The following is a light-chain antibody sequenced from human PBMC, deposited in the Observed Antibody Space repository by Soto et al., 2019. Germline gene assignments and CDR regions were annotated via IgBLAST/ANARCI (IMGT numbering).Light chain of an antibody. CDR1: QGISRF. CDR2: DAS. CDR3: QQYSSTPQGT. Sequence: DIPLTQSPSFLSASVGDRVTITCRASQGISRFLAWYQQKPGKAPKLLIYDASTLQSGVPSRFSGSGSGTEFNLTISSLQAEDVAVSYCQQYSSTPQGTFGGGTKVEIK. V-gene: IGKV1-9*01. J-gene: IGKJ4*01.